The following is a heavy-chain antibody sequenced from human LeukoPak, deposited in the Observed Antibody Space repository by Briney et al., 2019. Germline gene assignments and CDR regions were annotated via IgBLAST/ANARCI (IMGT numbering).Heavy chain of an antibody. Sequence: SETLSLTCTVSGGSIIDYYWNWIRQSAGKGLEYIGRISGGGATSYNPSLQSRITMSLDTSKNQFSLHLTSVTAADTAIYYCAREILVPGVNLVNWFDSWGQRVLVSVSS. CDR1: GGSIIDYY. CDR2: ISGGGAT. D-gene: IGHD3-10*01. CDR3: AREILVPGVNLVNWFDS. J-gene: IGHJ5*01. V-gene: IGHV4-4*07.